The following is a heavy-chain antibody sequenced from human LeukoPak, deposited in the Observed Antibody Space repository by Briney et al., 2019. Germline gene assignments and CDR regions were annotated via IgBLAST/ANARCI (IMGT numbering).Heavy chain of an antibody. V-gene: IGHV4-4*02. D-gene: IGHD4-17*01. CDR3: ARGTHDYGDYVSLSWYFDL. J-gene: IGHJ2*01. Sequence: PSETLSLTCAVSGGSISSSNWWGWVRQPPGKGLEWIGEIYHSGSTNYNPSLKSRVTISVDKSKNQFSLKLSSVTAADTAVYYCARGTHDYGDYVSLSWYFDLWGRGTLVTVSS. CDR1: GGSISSSNW. CDR2: IYHSGST.